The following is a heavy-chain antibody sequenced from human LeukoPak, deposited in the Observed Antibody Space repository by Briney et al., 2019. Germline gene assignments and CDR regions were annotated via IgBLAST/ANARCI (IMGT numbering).Heavy chain of an antibody. D-gene: IGHD3-3*01. CDR1: GGTFSSYA. CDR2: IIPIFGTA. J-gene: IGHJ6*02. V-gene: IGHV1-69*13. CDR3: ARADYYDFWSGSRRQYYYYGMDV. Sequence: ASVKVSCKASGGTFSSYAISWVRQAPGQGLEWMGGIIPIFGTANYAQKFQGRVTITADESTSTAYMELSSLRSEDTAVYYCARADYYDFWSGSRRQYYYYGMDVWGQGITVTVSS.